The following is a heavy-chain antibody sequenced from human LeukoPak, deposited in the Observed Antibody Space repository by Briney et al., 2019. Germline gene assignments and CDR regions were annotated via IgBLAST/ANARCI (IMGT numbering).Heavy chain of an antibody. D-gene: IGHD3-3*01. V-gene: IGHV4-31*03. CDR1: GGSISSGGYY. CDR3: ARLSDFWSGYPSSYGMDV. CDR2: IYYSGST. Sequence: SETLSLTCTVSGGSISSGGYYWSWIRQHPGKGLEWIGYIYYSGSTYYNTSLKSRVTISVDTSKNQFSLKLSSVTAADTAVYYCARLSDFWSGYPSSYGMDVWGQGTTVTVSS. J-gene: IGHJ6*02.